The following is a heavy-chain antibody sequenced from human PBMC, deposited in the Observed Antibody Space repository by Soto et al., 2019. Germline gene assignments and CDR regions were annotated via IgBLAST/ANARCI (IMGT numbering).Heavy chain of an antibody. CDR2: ISYDGNNR. CDR1: GFTFSNYG. CDR3: ASTWSGYYYFDS. Sequence: PGGSLRLSCAASGFTFSNYGMHWVRQAPGKGLEWVAVISYDGNNRYYGDPVKGRFTISRDNSKNTVYLQMNSLRVEDTAVYYCASTWSGYYYFDSWGQGTLVTVSS. V-gene: IGHV3-30*03. J-gene: IGHJ4*02. D-gene: IGHD3-3*01.